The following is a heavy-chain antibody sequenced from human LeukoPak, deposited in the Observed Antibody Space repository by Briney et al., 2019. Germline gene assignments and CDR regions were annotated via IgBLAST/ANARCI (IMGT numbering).Heavy chain of an antibody. CDR3: ARLAYSSSPDYYYYMDV. J-gene: IGHJ6*03. D-gene: IGHD6-6*01. CDR2: INPSGGST. Sequence: ALVKVSCKASGYTFTSYYMHWVRQAPGQGLEWMGIINPSGGSTSYAQKFQGRVTMTRDMSTSTVYMELSSLRSEDTAVYYCARLAYSSSPDYYYYMDVWGKGTTVTVSS. CDR1: GYTFTSYY. V-gene: IGHV1-46*01.